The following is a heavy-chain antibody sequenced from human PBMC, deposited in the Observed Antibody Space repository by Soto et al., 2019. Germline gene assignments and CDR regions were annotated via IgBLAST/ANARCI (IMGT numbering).Heavy chain of an antibody. V-gene: IGHV5-51*01. CDR3: ARLSNFLVGAMATRIYYYYYGMDV. D-gene: IGHD1-26*01. J-gene: IGHJ6*02. CDR2: IYPGDSDT. Sequence: PGESLKISCKGSGYSFTSYWIGWVRQMPGKGLEWMGIIYPGDSDTRYSPSFQGQVTISADKSISTAYLQWSSLKASDTAMYYCARLSNFLVGAMATRIYYYYYGMDVWGQGITVTVSS. CDR1: GYSFTSYW.